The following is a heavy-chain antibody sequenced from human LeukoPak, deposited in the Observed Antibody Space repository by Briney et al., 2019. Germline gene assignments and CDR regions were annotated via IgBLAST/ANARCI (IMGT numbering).Heavy chain of an antibody. CDR2: ISDSGGTT. J-gene: IGHJ4*02. D-gene: IGHD3-10*01. Sequence: GGSLRLSCAASGFTFSSNAVSWVRQAPGKGLEWVSAISDSGGTTYYADSVKGRFTISRDNSKNTLYLQINSLRVEDTAVYYCAKDRLPMIRGVDYWGQGTLVTVSS. CDR1: GFTFSSNA. V-gene: IGHV3-23*01. CDR3: AKDRLPMIRGVDY.